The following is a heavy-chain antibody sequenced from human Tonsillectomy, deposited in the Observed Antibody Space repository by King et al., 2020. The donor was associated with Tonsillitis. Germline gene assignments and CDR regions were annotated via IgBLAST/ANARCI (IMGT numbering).Heavy chain of an antibody. CDR3: ARDGGDSSGYYFGRTLYYFDY. CDR1: GYSISSGYY. V-gene: IGHV4-38-2*02. J-gene: IGHJ4*02. D-gene: IGHD3-22*01. CDR2: IYHGGST. Sequence: QLQESGPGLVKPSETLSLTCAVSGYSISSGYYWGWIRQPPGKGLEWIGSIYHGGSTYYNPSLKRRVTISVDTSKNQFSLKLSSVTAADTAVDYCARDGGDSSGYYFGRTLYYFDYWGQGTLVTVSS.